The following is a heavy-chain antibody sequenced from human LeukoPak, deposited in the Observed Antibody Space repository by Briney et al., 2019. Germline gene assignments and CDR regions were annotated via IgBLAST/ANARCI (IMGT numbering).Heavy chain of an antibody. J-gene: IGHJ3*01. Sequence: SDTVSLTCTVSGFSITTNNYYWGWIRQTPGKGLGWIGTIHYTGHTYDNPSLNSRVSISIDTSTSQFSLKVTSLTAADTAVYYCARQGNTGFPDAFDLWGQGTMVTVSS. V-gene: IGHV4-39*01. CDR1: GFSITTNNYY. D-gene: IGHD1/OR15-1a*01. CDR3: ARQGNTGFPDAFDL. CDR2: IHYTGHT.